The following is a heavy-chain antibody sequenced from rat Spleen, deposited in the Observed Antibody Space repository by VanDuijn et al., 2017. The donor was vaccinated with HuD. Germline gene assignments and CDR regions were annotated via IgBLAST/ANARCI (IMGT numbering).Heavy chain of an antibody. D-gene: IGHD1-1*01. Sequence: EVQLVESGGGLVQPGRSLKVSCEVSGFTFSNAGMHWIRQAPTKGLEWVASISPSGKSTYYRDSVKGRFTISRDNAESTLYLQMDGLRSEDTATYHCARQHYSAPFDYWGQGVMVTVSS. CDR3: ARQHYSAPFDY. J-gene: IGHJ2*01. V-gene: IGHV5-19*01. CDR1: GFTFSNAG. CDR2: ISPSGKST.